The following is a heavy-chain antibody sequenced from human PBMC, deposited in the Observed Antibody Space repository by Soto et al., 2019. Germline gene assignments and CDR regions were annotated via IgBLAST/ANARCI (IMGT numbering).Heavy chain of an antibody. D-gene: IGHD6-13*01. J-gene: IGHJ5*02. V-gene: IGHV4-34*01. Sequence: PSETLSLTCAVYGGSFSGYYWSWIRQPTGKGLEWIGDINHSGSTNYNPSLKSRVTISVDTSKNQFSLKLSSVTASDTAVYYCARALHPRYSSSWYNWFDPRGQGTQVPLSS. CDR2: INHSGST. CDR3: ARALHPRYSSSWYNWFDP. CDR1: GGSFSGYY.